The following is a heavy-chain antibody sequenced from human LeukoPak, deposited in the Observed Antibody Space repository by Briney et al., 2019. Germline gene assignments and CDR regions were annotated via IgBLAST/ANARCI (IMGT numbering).Heavy chain of an antibody. CDR3: AREENTLLLSLDY. CDR1: GFSIAIYG. J-gene: IGHJ4*02. V-gene: IGHV3-23*01. D-gene: IGHD2/OR15-2a*01. CDR2: ISENPERR. Sequence: HPGGSLRLSCAVSGFSIAIYGITWVRQTPEKGLEWVSAISENPERRHYSNSVTGRFIISRDRSKNTVFLQMTGLRAEDTGVYYCAREENTLLLSLDYWGLGTLVTVSS.